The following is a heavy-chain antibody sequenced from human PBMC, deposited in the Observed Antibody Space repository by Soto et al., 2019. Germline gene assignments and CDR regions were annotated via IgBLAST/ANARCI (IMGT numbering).Heavy chain of an antibody. CDR3: ARAYVDIVATILGTVYYGMDV. CDR1: GFTFSSYA. CDR2: ISYDGSNK. D-gene: IGHD5-12*01. V-gene: IGHV3-30-3*01. J-gene: IGHJ6*02. Sequence: PGGSLRLSCAASGFTFSSYAMHWVRQAPGKGLEWVAVISYDGSNKYYADSVKGRFTISRDNSKNTLYLQMNSLRAEDTAVYYCARAYVDIVATILGTVYYGMDVLRQWTTVTVSS.